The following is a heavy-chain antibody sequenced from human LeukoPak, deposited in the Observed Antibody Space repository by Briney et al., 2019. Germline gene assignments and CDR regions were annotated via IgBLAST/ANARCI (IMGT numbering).Heavy chain of an antibody. CDR2: IYSGGST. CDR1: GFTVSSNY. V-gene: IGHV3-66*01. CDR3: ASLYYYGSGTVEGFDY. D-gene: IGHD3-10*01. Sequence: GSLRLSCAASGFTVSSNYMSWVRQAPGEGLEWVSVIYSGGSTYYADSVKGRFTISRDNSKNTLYLQMNSLRAEDTAVYYCASLYYYGSGTVEGFDYWGQGTLVTVSS. J-gene: IGHJ4*02.